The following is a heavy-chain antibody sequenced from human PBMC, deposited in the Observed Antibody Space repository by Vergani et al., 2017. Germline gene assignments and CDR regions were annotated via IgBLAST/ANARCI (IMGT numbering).Heavy chain of an antibody. CDR3: AKANPRNSGYDYLYYYHAMDV. V-gene: IGHV3-23*01. CDR2: ISGSGGST. J-gene: IGHJ6*02. Sequence: EVQLLESGGDLVQPGGSLRLSCAASGFTFNHYAMNWVRQGPGKGLELVSGISGSGGSTYYAGSVKGRFTISRDSSKDTLYLQMNSLSAGDTAIYYCAKANPRNSGYDYLYYYHAMDVWGQGTTVTVSS. D-gene: IGHD5-12*01. CDR1: GFTFNHYA.